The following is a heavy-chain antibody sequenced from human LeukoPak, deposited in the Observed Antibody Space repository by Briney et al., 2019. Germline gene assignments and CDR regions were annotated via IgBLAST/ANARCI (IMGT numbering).Heavy chain of an antibody. J-gene: IGHJ5*02. V-gene: IGHV1-46*01. CDR2: INPSGGST. D-gene: IGHD2-15*01. CDR3: ARGYCSGGSCYSLEIEDWFDP. Sequence: ASVKVSCKASGYTFTSYYMHWVRQAPGQGLEWMGIINPSGGSTSYARKFQGRVTMTRDMSTSTVYMELSSLRSEDTAVYYCARGYCSGGSCYSLEIEDWFDPWGQGTLVTVSS. CDR1: GYTFTSYY.